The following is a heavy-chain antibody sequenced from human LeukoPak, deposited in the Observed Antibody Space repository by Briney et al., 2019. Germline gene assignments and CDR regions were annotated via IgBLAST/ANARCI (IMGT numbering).Heavy chain of an antibody. D-gene: IGHD3-3*01. CDR2: IYYSGST. CDR3: ARHGTVSFLDWFDP. J-gene: IGHJ5*02. V-gene: IGHV4-59*08. Sequence: SETLSLTCTVSGGSISSYYWSWIRQPPGKGLEWIGYIYYSGSTNYNPSLKSRVTISVDTSKNQFSLKLSSVTAADTAVYYCARHGTVSFLDWFDPWGQGTLVTVSS. CDR1: GGSISSYY.